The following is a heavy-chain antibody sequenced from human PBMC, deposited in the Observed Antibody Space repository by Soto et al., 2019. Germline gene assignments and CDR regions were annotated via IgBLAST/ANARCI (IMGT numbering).Heavy chain of an antibody. Sequence: VGSLRLSCAASGFTFSSYEMNWVRQAPGKGLEWVSYISSSGSTIYYADTVKGRFTISRDNAKNSLYLQMNSLRAENTAIYDCARFGGPYGMDVWGQGTTVTVSS. CDR3: ARFGGPYGMDV. J-gene: IGHJ6*02. CDR2: ISSSGSTI. D-gene: IGHD3-16*01. V-gene: IGHV3-48*03. CDR1: GFTFSSYE.